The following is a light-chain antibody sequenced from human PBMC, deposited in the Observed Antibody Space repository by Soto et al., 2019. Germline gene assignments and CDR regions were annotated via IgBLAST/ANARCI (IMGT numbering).Light chain of an antibody. CDR2: DAS. CDR3: QQRGNWPPIT. CDR1: QSVSNSY. V-gene: IGKV3D-20*02. Sequence: EIVLTQSPGTLSLSPGERATLSCRASQSVSNSYLAWYQQKAGQAPRLLIYDASSRATGIPDRFSGSGSGTDFTLTIDNLEPEDFAIYYCQQRGNWPPITFGQGTRLDI. J-gene: IGKJ5*01.